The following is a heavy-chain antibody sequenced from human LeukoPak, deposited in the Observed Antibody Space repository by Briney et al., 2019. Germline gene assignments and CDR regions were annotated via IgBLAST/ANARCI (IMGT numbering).Heavy chain of an antibody. D-gene: IGHD6-13*01. CDR3: ARDLPYIAATSGVDY. J-gene: IGHJ4*02. V-gene: IGHV3-21*01. Sequence: GGSLRLSCAASGFTFSSYSMNWVRQAPGKGLEWVSSISSSSSYIYYADSVKGRFTISRDNAKNSLYLQMNSLRAEDTAAYYCARDLPYIAATSGVDYWGQGTLVTVSS. CDR1: GFTFSSYS. CDR2: ISSSSSYI.